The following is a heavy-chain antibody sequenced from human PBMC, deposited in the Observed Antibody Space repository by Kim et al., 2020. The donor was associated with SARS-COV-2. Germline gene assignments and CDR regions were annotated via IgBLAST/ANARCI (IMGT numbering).Heavy chain of an antibody. J-gene: IGHJ5*02. D-gene: IGHD3-9*01. V-gene: IGHV4-34*01. Sequence: SETLSLTCAVYGENFRAYYWSWIRQPPGKGLEWIGETNHRGTTNYNPSLKSRVTISADTSKSQFSLKVNSVTAADTAVYYCARGRYFDWLLGRTADNYFDPWGQGPLVTVSS. CDR2: TNHRGTT. CDR1: GENFRAYY. CDR3: ARGRYFDWLLGRTADNYFDP.